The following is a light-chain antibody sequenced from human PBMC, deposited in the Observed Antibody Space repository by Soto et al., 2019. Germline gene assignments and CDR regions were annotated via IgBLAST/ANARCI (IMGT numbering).Light chain of an antibody. CDR1: SSAVGGYKY. V-gene: IGLV2-14*01. J-gene: IGLJ2*01. CDR2: EDS. Sequence: QSALTQPASVSGSPGQSITISCTGTSSAVGGYKYVSWYQQHPGKAPKVIIYEDSDRPSGVSSRFSGSRSGNAASLTISGRQAEDEADYYCSSYTSSSVVFGGGTKLTVL. CDR3: SSYTSSSVV.